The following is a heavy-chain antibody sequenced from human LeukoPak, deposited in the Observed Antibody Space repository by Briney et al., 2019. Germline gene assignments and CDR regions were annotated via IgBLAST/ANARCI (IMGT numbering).Heavy chain of an antibody. Sequence: PGGSLRLSCAASGFTFSSYSMNWVRQAPGKELEWVSYISSSSSTIYYADSVKGRFTISRDNTKNSLDLQMNSLRAEDTAVYYCARDYFDSGAFFSDAFDIWGQGTMVTVSS. J-gene: IGHJ3*02. CDR3: ARDYFDSGAFFSDAFDI. D-gene: IGHD3-22*01. V-gene: IGHV3-48*04. CDR2: ISSSSSTI. CDR1: GFTFSSYS.